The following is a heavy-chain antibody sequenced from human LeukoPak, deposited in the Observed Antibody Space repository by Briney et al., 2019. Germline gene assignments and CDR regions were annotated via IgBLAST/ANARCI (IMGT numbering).Heavy chain of an antibody. Sequence: GGSLRLSCAASGFTFSSYAMHWVRQAPGKGLEWVAVISYDGSNKYYADSVKGRFTISRDNSKNTLYLQMNSLRAEDTAVYYCARDGEKIAQWLVDYWGQGTLVTVSS. V-gene: IGHV3-30-3*01. D-gene: IGHD6-19*01. CDR1: GFTFSSYA. CDR3: ARDGEKIAQWLVDY. J-gene: IGHJ4*02. CDR2: ISYDGSNK.